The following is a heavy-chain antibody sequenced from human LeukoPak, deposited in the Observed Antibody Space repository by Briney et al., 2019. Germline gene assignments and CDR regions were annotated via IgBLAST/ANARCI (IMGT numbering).Heavy chain of an antibody. CDR2: ISASGVST. CDR3: AKKYCSSSGCPYGMDV. CDR1: GFTFSSYA. J-gene: IGHJ6*04. Sequence: GGSLRLSCAASGFTFSSYAMSWVRQAPGKGLEWVSVISASGVSTYYAHSVKGRFTISRDNSKNTLYLRMNSLRAEDTAVYYCAKKYCSSSGCPYGMDVWGKGTTVTVSS. D-gene: IGHD2-2*01. V-gene: IGHV3-23*01.